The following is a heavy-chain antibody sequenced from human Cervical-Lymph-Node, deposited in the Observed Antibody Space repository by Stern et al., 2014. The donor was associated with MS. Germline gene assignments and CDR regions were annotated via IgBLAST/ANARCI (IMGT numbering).Heavy chain of an antibody. J-gene: IGHJ6*02. CDR1: GFTFSSYG. CDR2: ILYDGSNT. V-gene: IGHV3-30*18. D-gene: IGHD3-10*01. CDR3: AKDLGTDSYYYGMDV. Sequence: VQLLESGGGVVQPGRSLRLSCAASGFTFSSYGMHWVRQAPGKGLEWVAIILYDGSNTYYADSVKGRFTISRDNSKNTLYLQMNGLRAEDTAVYYCAKDLGTDSYYYGMDVWGQGTTVTVSS.